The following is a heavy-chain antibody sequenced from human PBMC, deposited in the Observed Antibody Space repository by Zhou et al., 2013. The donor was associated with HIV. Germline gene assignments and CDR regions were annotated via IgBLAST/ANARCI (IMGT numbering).Heavy chain of an antibody. CDR2: IIPSVGIA. Sequence: QVQLVQSGAEVKKPGSSVKVSCKASGSTFSSYAISWVRQAPGQGLECVGRIIPSVGIANYPLKFQGRVTITADKSTNTVYMEMSSLRSEDTAVYYCARDRRDGVEIIGRGLYMDVWGKGRRSPSPQ. CDR3: ARDRRDGVEIIGRGLYMDV. D-gene: IGHD3-3*01. V-gene: IGHV1-69*04. J-gene: IGHJ6*01. CDR1: GSTFSSYA.